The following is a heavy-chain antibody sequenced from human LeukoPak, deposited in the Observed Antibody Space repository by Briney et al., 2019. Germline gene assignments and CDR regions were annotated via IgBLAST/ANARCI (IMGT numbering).Heavy chain of an antibody. V-gene: IGHV3-11*04. CDR2: ISSSGSII. CDR1: GFNCTDYY. Sequence: GGSLRLSFAASGFNCTDYYMSWIRQAPGKGLEWVSYISSSGSIIYYADSVKGRFTISRDNAKNSLYLQMNSLRAEDTAVYYCARDPSRGSSPHWGQGTLVTVSS. CDR3: ARDPSRGSSPH. D-gene: IGHD6-13*01. J-gene: IGHJ4*02.